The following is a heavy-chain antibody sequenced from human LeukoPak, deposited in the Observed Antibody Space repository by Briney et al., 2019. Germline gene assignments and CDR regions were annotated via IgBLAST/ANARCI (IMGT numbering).Heavy chain of an antibody. D-gene: IGHD6-19*01. V-gene: IGHV3-7*04. Sequence: GGSLRLSCAASGFIFSTYWMSWVRQAPGKGLEWVANIKEDGSESHYVDSVKGRFTISRDNAKNSLYLQMNSLRDEDTAVYYCARAHSSGWYLFDYWGQGTLVTVSS. CDR3: ARAHSSGWYLFDY. J-gene: IGHJ4*02. CDR1: GFIFSTYW. CDR2: IKEDGSES.